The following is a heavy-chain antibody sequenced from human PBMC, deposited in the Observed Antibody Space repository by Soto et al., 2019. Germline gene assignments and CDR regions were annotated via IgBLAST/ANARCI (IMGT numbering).Heavy chain of an antibody. J-gene: IGHJ4*02. Sequence: QVQLQESGPGLVKPSETLSLTCTVSGGSISSYYWSWIRQPPGKGLEWIGYIYYSGSTNYNPSLKRRVTISVDTSKNQFSLKLSSVTAADTAVYYCARGEYSYGYALFDYWGQGTLVTVSS. V-gene: IGHV4-59*01. CDR2: IYYSGST. D-gene: IGHD5-18*01. CDR1: GGSISSYY. CDR3: ARGEYSYGYALFDY.